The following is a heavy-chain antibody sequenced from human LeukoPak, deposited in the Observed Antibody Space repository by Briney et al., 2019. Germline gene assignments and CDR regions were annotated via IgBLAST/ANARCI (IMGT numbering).Heavy chain of an antibody. J-gene: IGHJ5*02. CDR1: AASVSSSDSQ. D-gene: IGHD2-2*01. V-gene: IGHV4-39*07. CDR2: IDSSGST. CDR3: ARSKAHLSTSWYGTWFDP. Sequence: SETLSLTCSVSAASVSSSDSQWGWIRQPPGRGLEWIGNIDSSGSTFYNPSLASRVTISVDTSKNQFSLNLNSVTAADTAVYYCARSKAHLSTSWYGTWFDPWGQGTLVTVSS.